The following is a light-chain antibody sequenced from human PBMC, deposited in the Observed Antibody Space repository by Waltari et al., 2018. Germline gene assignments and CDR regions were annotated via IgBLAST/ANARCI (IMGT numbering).Light chain of an antibody. CDR3: QSADSSGTYVV. CDR2: KDS. CDR1: ALTKQY. J-gene: IGLJ2*01. V-gene: IGLV3-25*03. Sequence: SYELTQPPSVSVSPGQKARITCSADALTKQYAYWYQRKPGQAPVLVIYKDSERPSGIPERFSGSSSGTSVTLTISGVQSEDEADYYCQSADSSGTYVVFGGGTKLTVL.